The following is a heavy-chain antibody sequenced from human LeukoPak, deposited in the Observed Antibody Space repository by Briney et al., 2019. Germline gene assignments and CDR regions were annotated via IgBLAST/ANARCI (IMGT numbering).Heavy chain of an antibody. J-gene: IGHJ4*02. Sequence: ASVKVSCKASGYTFTGYYMHWVRQAPGQGLEWMGWINPNSGGTNYAQKFQGRVTMTRDTSISTAYMELTRLRSDDTAVYYCARDYSNYEVDYWGQGTLVSVSS. V-gene: IGHV1-2*02. CDR1: GYTFTGYY. CDR3: ARDYSNYEVDY. CDR2: INPNSGGT. D-gene: IGHD4-11*01.